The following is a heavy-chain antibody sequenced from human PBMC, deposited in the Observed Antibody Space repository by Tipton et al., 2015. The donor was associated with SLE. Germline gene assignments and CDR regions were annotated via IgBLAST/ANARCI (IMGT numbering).Heavy chain of an antibody. CDR2: IRQDGSQK. CDR3: ASSGWQLLYDY. D-gene: IGHD4-23*01. Sequence: SLRLSCVASGFTFTSHWMSWVRQAPGKGLEWVANIRQDGSQKFHVDSVRGRFTISRDNAKNSVYLQMNSLRAEDTAMYYCASSGWQLLYDYWGQGTLVTVSS. J-gene: IGHJ4*02. V-gene: IGHV3-7*01. CDR1: GFTFTSHW.